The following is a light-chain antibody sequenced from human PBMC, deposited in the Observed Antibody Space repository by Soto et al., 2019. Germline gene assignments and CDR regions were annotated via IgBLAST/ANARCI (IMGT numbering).Light chain of an antibody. CDR1: SSDVGSSNL. CDR3: CSFARSSTSYV. Sequence: QSALTQPASVSGSPGQSITISCTGTSSDVGSSNLVSLYQQHPGKAPKLIIYEGSRRPSGVSGRFSGSMSGNTASLTISGLQAEDEADYYCCSFARSSTSYVFGTGTKVTV. J-gene: IGLJ1*01. V-gene: IGLV2-23*01. CDR2: EGS.